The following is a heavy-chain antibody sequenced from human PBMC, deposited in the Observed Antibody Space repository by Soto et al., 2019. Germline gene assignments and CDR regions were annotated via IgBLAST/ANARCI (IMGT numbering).Heavy chain of an antibody. CDR2: IIPLLGTA. Sequence: EELVQSGAEVKKPGSSVNVSYKASEGTFSSYSITWVRQAPGQRLEWMGEIIPLLGTANYAQKFQGRVTITGDKSTSTIYMGLSSLRSDDTAVYYCARDPVDLFGYMDVWGQGTTVTVSS. J-gene: IGHJ6*02. V-gene: IGHV1-69*06. CDR3: ARDPVDLFGYMDV. D-gene: IGHD6-25*01. CDR1: EGTFSSYS.